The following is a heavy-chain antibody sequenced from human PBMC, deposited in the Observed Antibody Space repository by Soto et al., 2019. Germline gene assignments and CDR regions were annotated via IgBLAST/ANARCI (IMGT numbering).Heavy chain of an antibody. V-gene: IGHV3-11*01. CDR2: ISDRGTTI. Sequence: GGSLRLSCEVSGFSVTDSMSWIRQAPGKGLEWVAYISDRGTTIFYADSVRGRFPISRDSAQNSLFLVMDSLRVDDTGIYYCARVVGLHPHTWFDPWGQGTLVTVSS. J-gene: IGHJ5*02. CDR1: GFSVTDS. CDR3: ARVVGLHPHTWFDP.